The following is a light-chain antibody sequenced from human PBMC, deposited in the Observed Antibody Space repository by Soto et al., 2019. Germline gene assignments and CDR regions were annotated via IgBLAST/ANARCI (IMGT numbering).Light chain of an antibody. CDR2: GAS. CDR3: QQYNNWPPWT. V-gene: IGKV3-15*01. CDR1: QSVNSN. J-gene: IGKJ1*01. Sequence: EIVVTQSPVTLSVSPGERATLSCRASQSVNSNLAWYQQRPGQAPRLLIYGASTRATGIPARFSGSGSGTEFTLTVSSLQSEDSAVYYCQQYNNWPPWTFGQGTKVEVK.